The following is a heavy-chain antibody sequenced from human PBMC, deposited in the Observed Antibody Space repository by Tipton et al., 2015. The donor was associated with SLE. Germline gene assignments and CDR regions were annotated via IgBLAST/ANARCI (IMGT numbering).Heavy chain of an antibody. Sequence: GLVKPSETLSLSCSVSGGSITGYDEFWAWIRQSPGKGLEWIGSIDDRGRTTYSPSLRSRVTISSTTATNQFSLNLASVTAADTAVYYCARASERIGHFDYWGRGTLVTVSS. J-gene: IGHJ4*02. CDR2: IDDRGRT. CDR1: GGSITGYDEF. CDR3: ARASERIGHFDY. V-gene: IGHV4-39*07. D-gene: IGHD1-1*01.